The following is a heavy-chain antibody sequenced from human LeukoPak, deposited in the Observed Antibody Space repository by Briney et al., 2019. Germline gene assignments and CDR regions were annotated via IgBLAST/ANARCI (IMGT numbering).Heavy chain of an antibody. CDR2: ISWNSGSI. CDR1: GFTFDDYA. D-gene: IGHD3-22*01. V-gene: IGHV3-9*01. J-gene: IGHJ4*02. CDR3: AKAVRPYYYDSSGPIDY. Sequence: GGSLRLSCAASGFTFDDYAMHWVRQAPEKGLEWASGISWNSGSIGYADSVKGRFTISRDNAKNSLYLQMNSLRAEDTALYYCAKAVRPYYYDSSGPIDYWGQGTLVTVSS.